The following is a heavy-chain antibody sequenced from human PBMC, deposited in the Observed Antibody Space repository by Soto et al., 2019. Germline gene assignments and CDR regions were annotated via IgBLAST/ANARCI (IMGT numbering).Heavy chain of an antibody. CDR3: ASDAIYCSSTSCYWDAFDI. CDR2: IYHSGST. V-gene: IGHV4-4*02. CDR1: GGSISSSNW. J-gene: IGHJ3*02. D-gene: IGHD2-2*01. Sequence: QVQLQESGPGLVKPSGTLSLTCAVSGGSISSSNWWSWVRQPPGKGLEWIGEIYHSGSTNYNPSLKSRVTISVDKSKNQFSLKLSSVTAADTAVYYCASDAIYCSSTSCYWDAFDIWGQGTMVTVSS.